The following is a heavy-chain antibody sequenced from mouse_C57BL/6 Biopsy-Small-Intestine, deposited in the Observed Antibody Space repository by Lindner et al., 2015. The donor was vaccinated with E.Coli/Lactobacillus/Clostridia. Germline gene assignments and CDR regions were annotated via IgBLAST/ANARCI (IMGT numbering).Heavy chain of an antibody. J-gene: IGHJ2*01. CDR2: INPNSGDT. CDR1: GYTFTNNY. V-gene: IGHV1-7*01. D-gene: IGHD3-3*01. CDR3: ARDCAGCQGVFDI. Sequence: SVKVSCKASGYTFTNNYIHWVRQAPGQGLEWMAFINPNSGDTKYVQKFQGRVNVTRDTSISTAYMELRSLKSDDTAVYYCARDCAGCQGVFDIWGQGTTLSVSS.